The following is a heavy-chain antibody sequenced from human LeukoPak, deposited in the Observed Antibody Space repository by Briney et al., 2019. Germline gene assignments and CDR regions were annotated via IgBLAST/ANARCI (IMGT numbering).Heavy chain of an antibody. D-gene: IGHD6-19*01. CDR1: GFSFSSST. J-gene: IGHJ5*02. CDR3: AGYIAVAGPNWFDP. Sequence: GGSLRLSCAASGFSFSSSTMNWVRQAPGRGLEWVSSISSSGSSIYYADSVKGRFTISRDNAKNSLYLQMNSLRAEDTAVYYCAGYIAVAGPNWFDPWGQGTLVTVSS. V-gene: IGHV3-21*01. CDR2: ISSSGSSI.